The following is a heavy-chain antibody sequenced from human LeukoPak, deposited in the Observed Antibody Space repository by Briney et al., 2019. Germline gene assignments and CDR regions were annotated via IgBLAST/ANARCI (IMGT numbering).Heavy chain of an antibody. Sequence: PGGSLRLSCAASGFTFSNYAMSWVRQAPGEGLEWVSGISASGGSTYYADAVKGRFTISKDNSKSTLFLQMNSLRADDTAVYYCAKPSSAATPGYWGQGTLVTVSS. CDR3: AKPSSAATPGY. J-gene: IGHJ4*02. D-gene: IGHD2-15*01. CDR2: ISASGGST. CDR1: GFTFSNYA. V-gene: IGHV3-23*01.